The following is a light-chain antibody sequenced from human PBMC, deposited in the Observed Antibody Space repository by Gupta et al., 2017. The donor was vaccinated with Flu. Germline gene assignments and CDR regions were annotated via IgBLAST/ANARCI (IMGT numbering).Light chain of an antibody. CDR3: QVWHNSSDHLRV. J-gene: IGLJ3*02. CDR1: TIGRKS. Sequence: SYVLTPPPSVSVAPGTTARIACGGNTIGRKSMHSYQQKPGQAPAVVVYDNSDRPSGNPERFSGANSGNTATLTISKGEAGDEDDYYCQVWHNSSDHLRVFGGGTKLTVL. V-gene: IGLV3-21*03. CDR2: DNS.